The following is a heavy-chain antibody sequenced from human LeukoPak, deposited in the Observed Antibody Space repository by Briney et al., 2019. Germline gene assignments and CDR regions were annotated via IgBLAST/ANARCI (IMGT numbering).Heavy chain of an antibody. Sequence: SETLSLTCTVSGGSISSGDYYWSWIRQPPGKGLEWIGYIYYSGSTYYNPSLKSRVTISVDTSKNQFSLKLSSVTAADTAVYYCARDSGYSSGASWFDPWGQGTLVTVSS. J-gene: IGHJ5*02. CDR1: GGSISSGDYY. V-gene: IGHV4-30-4*01. CDR3: ARDSGYSSGASWFDP. D-gene: IGHD6-19*01. CDR2: IYYSGST.